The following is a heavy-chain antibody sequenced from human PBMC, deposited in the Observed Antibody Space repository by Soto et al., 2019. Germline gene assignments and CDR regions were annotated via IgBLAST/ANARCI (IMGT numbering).Heavy chain of an antibody. CDR1: GFTFSSCS. V-gene: IGHV3-21*01. Sequence: EVQLVESGGGLVKPGGSLRLSCAASGFTFSSCSMNWVRQAPGKGLEWVSSISSSGTYIYYADSVKGRFTISRDNAKNSLYLQMNSLRAEDTAVFYCAFAGAGSYSNVADAFDIWGQGTMVTVSS. CDR2: ISSSGTYI. CDR3: AFAGAGSYSNVADAFDI. J-gene: IGHJ3*02. D-gene: IGHD3-10*01.